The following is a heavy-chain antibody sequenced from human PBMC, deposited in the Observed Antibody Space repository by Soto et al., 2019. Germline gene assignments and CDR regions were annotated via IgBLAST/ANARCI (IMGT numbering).Heavy chain of an antibody. CDR3: ARGKSYYGSGKGIYDYYSLDV. Sequence: GASVKVSCKSSGGTFSSYAISWVRQAPGQGLEWMGGVIPVFGLATYAQKVQGRVTITADKSTNTAYMEVSSLRSEDTAVYYCARGKSYYGSGKGIYDYYSLDVWGQGTTVTAP. CDR2: VIPVFGLA. CDR1: GGTFSSYA. V-gene: IGHV1-69*10. J-gene: IGHJ6*02. D-gene: IGHD3-10*01.